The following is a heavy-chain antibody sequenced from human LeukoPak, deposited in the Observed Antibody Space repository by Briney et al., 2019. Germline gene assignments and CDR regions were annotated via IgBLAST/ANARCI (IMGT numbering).Heavy chain of an antibody. J-gene: IGHJ4*02. CDR3: ARTTPYCSGGSCYSSEIDY. CDR1: GGSISSSNW. CDR2: IYHSGST. Sequence: SSETLSLTCAVSGGSISSSNWWSWVRQPPGKGLEWIGEIYHSGSTNYNPSLKSRVTISVDKSKNQFSLKLSSVTAADTAVYYCARTTPYCSGGSCYSSEIDYWRQGTQVTVSS. V-gene: IGHV4-4*02. D-gene: IGHD2-15*01.